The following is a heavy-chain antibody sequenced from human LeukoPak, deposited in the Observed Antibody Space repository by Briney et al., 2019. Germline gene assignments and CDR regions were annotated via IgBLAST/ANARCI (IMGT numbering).Heavy chain of an antibody. CDR2: IYYSGST. V-gene: IGHV4-59*12. CDR3: ARDLGGWYLGYYYYYMDV. D-gene: IGHD6-19*01. CDR1: GGSISSYY. J-gene: IGHJ6*03. Sequence: PSETLSLTCTVSGGSISSYYWSWIRQPPGKGLEWIGYIYYSGSTNYNPSLKSRVTISVDTSKNQFSLKLSSVTAADTAVYYCARDLGGWYLGYYYYYMDVWGKGTTVTISS.